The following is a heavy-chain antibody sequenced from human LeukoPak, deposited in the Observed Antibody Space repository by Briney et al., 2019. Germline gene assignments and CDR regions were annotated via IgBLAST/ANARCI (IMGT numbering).Heavy chain of an antibody. CDR1: GFTFSSYA. V-gene: IGHV3-23*01. J-gene: IGHJ5*02. D-gene: IGHD2-2*01. Sequence: PGGSLRLSCAASGFTFSSYAMSWVRQAPGKGLEWVSDISGSGGSTYYADSVKGRFTISRDNSKNTLYLQMNSLRAEDTAVYYCAKEHRYCSGTSCYDWFDPWGQGTLVTVSS. CDR2: ISGSGGST. CDR3: AKEHRYCSGTSCYDWFDP.